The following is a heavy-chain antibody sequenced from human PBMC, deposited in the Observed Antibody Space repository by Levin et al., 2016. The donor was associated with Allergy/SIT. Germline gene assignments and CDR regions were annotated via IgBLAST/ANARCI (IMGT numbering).Heavy chain of an antibody. J-gene: IGHJ4*02. Sequence: WICQPPGKGLEWVAVIWYDGSNKYYADSVKGRFTISRDNSKNTLYLQMNSLRAEDTAVYYCARDLTVDIVAQALDYWGQETLVTVSS. V-gene: IGHV3-33*01. D-gene: IGHD5-12*01. CDR2: IWYDGSNK. CDR3: ARDLTVDIVAQALDY.